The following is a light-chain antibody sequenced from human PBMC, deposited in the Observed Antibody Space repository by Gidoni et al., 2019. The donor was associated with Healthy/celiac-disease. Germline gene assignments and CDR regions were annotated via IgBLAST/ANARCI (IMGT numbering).Light chain of an antibody. J-gene: IGKJ4*01. CDR3: QQHDNLPIT. V-gene: IGKV1-33*01. CDR2: DAS. Sequence: ETHMTTSPSSLSPSVGDRVTITCQASQDISNYLNLYQQKPGKAPKRLIYDASNLETGVPSRFSGSGSGTDFTFTISSLQPEDIATYYCQQHDNLPITFGGGTKVEIK. CDR1: QDISNY.